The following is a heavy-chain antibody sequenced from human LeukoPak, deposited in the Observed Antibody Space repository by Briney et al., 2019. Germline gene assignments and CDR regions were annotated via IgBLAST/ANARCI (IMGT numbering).Heavy chain of an antibody. D-gene: IGHD2/OR15-2a*01. CDR1: GGSISSSSYY. V-gene: IGHV4-39*07. CDR3: GKDRGGYPYLGAFDI. Sequence: SETLSLTCTVSGGSISSSSYYWGWIRQPPGKGLEWIGIIYYSGSTDYNPSLKSRVSISVDTSKNQFSLKLSSVTAADTAVYFCGKDRGGYPYLGAFDIWGQGTVVTVSS. CDR2: IYYSGST. J-gene: IGHJ3*02.